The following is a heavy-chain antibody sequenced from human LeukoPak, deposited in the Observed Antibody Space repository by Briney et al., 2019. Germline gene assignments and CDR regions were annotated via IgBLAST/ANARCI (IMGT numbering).Heavy chain of an antibody. CDR2: ISYSGNT. V-gene: IGHV4-39*01. J-gene: IGHJ4*02. D-gene: IGHD1-26*01. Sequence: PSETLSLTCTVSGGSISSSNYYWGWIRQPPGKGLEWIGSISYSGNTYYNPSLKSRVTISVDPSKNQFSLKLTSVTAADTAAYYCARLYSGSYLGYFDYWGQGTLVSVSS. CDR3: ARLYSGSYLGYFDY. CDR1: GGSISSSNYY.